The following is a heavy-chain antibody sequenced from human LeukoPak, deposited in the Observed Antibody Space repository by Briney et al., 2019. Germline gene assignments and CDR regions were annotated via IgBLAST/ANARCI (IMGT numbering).Heavy chain of an antibody. D-gene: IGHD4-11*01. CDR1: GFTFSSYG. J-gene: IGHJ3*02. CDR3: ARLFGGDDYSSELGIGAFDI. V-gene: IGHV3-33*01. Sequence: PGGSLRLSCAASGFTFSSYGMHWVRQAPGKGLEWVAVIWYDGSNKYYADSVKSRFTISRDNSKNTLYLQMNSLRAEDTAVYYCARLFGGDDYSSELGIGAFDIWGLGTMVTVSA. CDR2: IWYDGSNK.